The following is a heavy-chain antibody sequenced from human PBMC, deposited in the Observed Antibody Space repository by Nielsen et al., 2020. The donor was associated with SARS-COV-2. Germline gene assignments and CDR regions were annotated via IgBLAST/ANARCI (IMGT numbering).Heavy chain of an antibody. J-gene: IGHJ4*02. CDR2: INADNGNT. CDR3: ARDRQKRFDF. Sequence: WVRQAPGQRLEWMGWINADNGNTRYSQEFQGRVTLNRDTSASTAYMELSSLRSEDTAVYYCARDRQKRFDFWGQGTLATVSS. V-gene: IGHV1-3*01.